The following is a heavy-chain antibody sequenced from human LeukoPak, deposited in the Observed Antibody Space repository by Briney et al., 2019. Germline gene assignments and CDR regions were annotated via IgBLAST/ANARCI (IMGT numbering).Heavy chain of an antibody. Sequence: SETLSFTCTVSGYSISSGYFWGWIRQPPGKGLEWIGSIYHSGSTSYNPSLKSRLTISVDTSKNQFSLKLSSVTAADTAVYYCAREVGYSSGWYVMGWFDPWGQGTLVTVSS. J-gene: IGHJ5*02. D-gene: IGHD6-19*01. V-gene: IGHV4-38-2*02. CDR2: IYHSGST. CDR3: AREVGYSSGWYVMGWFDP. CDR1: GYSISSGYF.